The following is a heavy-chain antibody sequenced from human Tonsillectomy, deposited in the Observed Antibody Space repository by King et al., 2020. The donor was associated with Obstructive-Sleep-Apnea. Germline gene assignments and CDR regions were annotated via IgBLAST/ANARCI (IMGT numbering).Heavy chain of an antibody. Sequence: VQLVESGGGLVQPGGSLRLSCAASGFTFSSYDMHWVRQATGKGLEWFSAIGTAGDTYYPGSVKGRFTISRENAKNSLYLQMNSLRAGDTAVYYCARASSSGWYYYYYGMDVWGQGTTVTVSS. D-gene: IGHD6-19*01. V-gene: IGHV3-13*01. CDR1: GFTFSSYD. CDR2: IGTAGDT. J-gene: IGHJ6*02. CDR3: ARASSSGWYYYYYGMDV.